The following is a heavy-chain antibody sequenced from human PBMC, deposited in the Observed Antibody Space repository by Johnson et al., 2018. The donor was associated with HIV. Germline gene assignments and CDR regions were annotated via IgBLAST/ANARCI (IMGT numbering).Heavy chain of an antibody. V-gene: IGHV3-11*01. CDR1: GFTFSDYY. Sequence: QLVQSGGGLVKPGWSLRLSCAASGFTFSDYYMSWIRQAPGKGLEWVSYISSSGGSTYYADSVKGRFTISRDNSKNTLYLQMNSLKTEDTAVYYCTRQGKGDAFDIWGQGTMVTVSS. CDR2: ISSSGGST. J-gene: IGHJ3*02. CDR3: TRQGKGDAFDI.